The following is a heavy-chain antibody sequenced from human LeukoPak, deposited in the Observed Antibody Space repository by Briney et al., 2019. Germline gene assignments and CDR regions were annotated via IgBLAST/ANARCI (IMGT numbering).Heavy chain of an antibody. J-gene: IGHJ4*02. CDR3: AKDRGWFGGSLANFDS. V-gene: IGHV3-30*02. Sequence: GGSLRLSCAASGFTFSSYGMLWVRQAPGRGLECGAFIRYDGSTKYYADSVKGRFTISRDNSKNTLYVQMNSLRAEDTAVYYCAKDRGWFGGSLANFDSWGQGTLVTVSS. D-gene: IGHD3-10*01. CDR2: IRYDGSTK. CDR1: GFTFSSYG.